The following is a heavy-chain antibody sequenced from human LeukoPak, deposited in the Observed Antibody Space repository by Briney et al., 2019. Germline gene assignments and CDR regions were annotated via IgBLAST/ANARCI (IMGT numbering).Heavy chain of an antibody. CDR2: IYYSGST. CDR3: ARDAPGPRVNADAFDI. Sequence: SETLSLTCTVSGGSISSYYWSWIRQPPGKGLEWIGYIYYSGSTYYNPSLKSRVTISVDTSKNQFSLKLSSVTAADTAVYYCARDAPGPRVNADAFDIWGQGTMVTVSS. CDR1: GGSISSYY. D-gene: IGHD2-8*02. V-gene: IGHV4-59*12. J-gene: IGHJ3*02.